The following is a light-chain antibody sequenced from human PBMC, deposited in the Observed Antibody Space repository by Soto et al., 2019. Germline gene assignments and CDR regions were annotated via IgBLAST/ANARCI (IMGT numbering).Light chain of an antibody. Sequence: QYVLTQPASVSGSPGQSITISCTGTSSDVGGYKYVSWYQQHPGKAPKVMIYDVSNRPSGVSNRFSGSKSGNTASLTISGLQAEDEAYYYCSSYTSSSTLYVFGTGTKLTVL. J-gene: IGLJ1*01. CDR1: SSDVGGYKY. CDR3: SSYTSSSTLYV. V-gene: IGLV2-14*01. CDR2: DVS.